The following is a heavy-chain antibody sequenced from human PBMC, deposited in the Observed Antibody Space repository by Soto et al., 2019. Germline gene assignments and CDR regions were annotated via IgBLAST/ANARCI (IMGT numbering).Heavy chain of an antibody. J-gene: IGHJ6*02. V-gene: IGHV3-23*01. Sequence: PGGSLRLSCAASGFTFSSYWMHWVRQAPGKGLEWVSAISGSGGSTYYADSVKGRFTISRDNSKNTLYLQMNSLRAEDTAVYYCAKDGGYSYGYSPRYYYGMDVWGQGTTVTVSS. CDR2: ISGSGGST. CDR1: GFTFSSYW. D-gene: IGHD5-18*01. CDR3: AKDGGYSYGYSPRYYYGMDV.